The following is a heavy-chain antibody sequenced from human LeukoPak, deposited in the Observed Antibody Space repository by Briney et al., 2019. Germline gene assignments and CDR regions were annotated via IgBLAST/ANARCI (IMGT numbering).Heavy chain of an antibody. V-gene: IGHV3-23*01. CDR1: GFTFSSHA. J-gene: IGHJ4*02. CDR3: ARSYYYDTSSPTPTFDY. D-gene: IGHD3-22*01. CDR2: ISASGGRT. Sequence: GGSLRLSCAASGFTFSSHAMSWVRQAPGKGLEWVSAISASGGRTYYADSVKGRFTISRDNSKNTLYLQMNNLRADDTAVYYCARSYYYDTSSPTPTFDYWGQGILVTVSS.